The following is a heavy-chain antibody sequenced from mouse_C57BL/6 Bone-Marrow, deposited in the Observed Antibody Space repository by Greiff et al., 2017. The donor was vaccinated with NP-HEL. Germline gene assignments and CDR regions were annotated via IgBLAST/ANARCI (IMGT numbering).Heavy chain of an antibody. CDR3: ARATNWFYAMDY. CDR1: GFTFSSYA. CDR2: ISDGGSYT. D-gene: IGHD4-1*01. J-gene: IGHJ4*01. V-gene: IGHV5-4*03. Sequence: VKLVESGGGLVKPGGSLKLSCAASGFTFSSYAMSWVRQTPEKRLEWVATISDGGSYTYYPDNVKGRFTISRDNAKNNLYLQMSHLKSEDTAMYYCARATNWFYAMDYWGQGTSVTVSS.